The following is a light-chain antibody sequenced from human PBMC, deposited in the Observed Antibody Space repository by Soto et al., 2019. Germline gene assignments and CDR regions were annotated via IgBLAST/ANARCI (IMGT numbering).Light chain of an antibody. CDR1: PSIGSY. CDR2: AAD. CDR3: QQNYEVPYT. J-gene: IGKJ2*01. V-gene: IGKV1-39*01. Sequence: QLTQSPSLLSASVGDRVTITCRASPSIGSYLNWYQHKPGEAPRLLIFAADTLKSGVPSRFTGSGFNKEFSLSITSLQPDDFATYYCQQNYEVPYTFGQGTRVEIK.